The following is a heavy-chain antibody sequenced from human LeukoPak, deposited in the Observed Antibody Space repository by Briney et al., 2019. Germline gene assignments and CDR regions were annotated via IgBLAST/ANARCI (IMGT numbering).Heavy chain of an antibody. CDR3: AREPSGSGGYDY. V-gene: IGHV1-2*02. J-gene: IGHJ4*02. D-gene: IGHD3-10*01. CDR2: ISPNSGGT. Sequence: GASVKVSFKASGFTFSGYYMHWVRQAPGQGLEWMAWISPNSGGTNYVQKFQGRVTLTRDTSISTDYMEISGLTSDDTALYYCAREPSGSGGYDYWGQGTLVTVSS. CDR1: GFTFSGYY.